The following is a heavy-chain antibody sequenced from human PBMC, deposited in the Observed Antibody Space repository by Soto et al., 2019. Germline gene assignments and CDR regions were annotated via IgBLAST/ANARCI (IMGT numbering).Heavy chain of an antibody. Sequence: QVQLVESGGGVVQPGRSLRLSCAASGFSFSSYGIHWVRQAPGKGLEWVAVIWYDGSNEYYADSVKGRFSISRDNSKSTGFLQMNSRGAEETAGYYCAKDRGGGAVVPDYWGQGTLVTVSS. J-gene: IGHJ4*02. V-gene: IGHV3-33*06. CDR2: IWYDGSNE. CDR1: GFSFSSYG. CDR3: AKDRGGGAVVPDY. D-gene: IGHD2-21*01.